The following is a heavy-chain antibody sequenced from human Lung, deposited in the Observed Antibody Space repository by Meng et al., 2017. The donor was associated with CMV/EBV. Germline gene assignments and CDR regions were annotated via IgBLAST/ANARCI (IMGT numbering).Heavy chain of an antibody. CDR1: GGTKGRSKAY. CDR2: IYRSVST. CDR3: ARRRGGARRDC. Sequence: HRHPQRRGQESGMPSETLCLTCAVAGGTKGRSKAYWVWIRHPPGKGLEGIGAIYRSVSTSYNPPHQSRVNMLGDTSKSQLLLMFTFGTATDTGVYYCARRRGGARRDCWCQGTLVTVSS. V-gene: IGHV4-39*01. D-gene: IGHD3-16*01. J-gene: IGHJ4*02.